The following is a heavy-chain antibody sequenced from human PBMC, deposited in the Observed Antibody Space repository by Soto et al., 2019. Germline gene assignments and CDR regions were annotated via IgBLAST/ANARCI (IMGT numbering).Heavy chain of an antibody. J-gene: IGHJ3*02. CDR2: IYYSGST. Sequence: SETLSLTCTVSGGSISSGGYYWSWIRQHPGKGLEWIGYIYYSGSTYYNPSLKSRVTIPVDTSKNQFSLKLSSVTAADTAVYYCARDEGLEATGAFDIWGQGTMVTVSS. CDR1: GGSISSGGYY. CDR3: ARDEGLEATGAFDI. V-gene: IGHV4-31*03. D-gene: IGHD1-1*01.